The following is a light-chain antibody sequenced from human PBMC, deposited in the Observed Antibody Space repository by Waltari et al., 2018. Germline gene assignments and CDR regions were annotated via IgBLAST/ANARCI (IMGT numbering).Light chain of an antibody. CDR3: SSYTSTNTGV. J-gene: IGLJ1*01. V-gene: IGLV2-14*01. CDR1: SSDVGSYNY. CDR2: AVS. Sequence: QSALTQPASVSGSPGQSITISCTGTSSDVGSYNYVSWYQQYPGKAPQLIIYAVSYRPSGISSRFSGSNSGNTATLTISGLQAEDEADYYCSSYTSTNTGVFGTGTKVTVL.